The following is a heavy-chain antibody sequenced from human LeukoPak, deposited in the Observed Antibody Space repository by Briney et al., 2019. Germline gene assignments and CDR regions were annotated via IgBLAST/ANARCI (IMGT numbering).Heavy chain of an antibody. CDR2: ISYDGSNK. Sequence: GGSLRLSCAASGFTFSSYGMHWVRQAPGKGLEWVAVISYDGSNKYYADSVKGRFTISRDNSKNTLYLQMNSLRAEDTAVYYCARFPDYDFWSGYFYYYYGMDVWGQGTTVTVSS. J-gene: IGHJ6*02. CDR1: GFTFSSYG. V-gene: IGHV3-30*03. D-gene: IGHD3-3*01. CDR3: ARFPDYDFWSGYFYYYYGMDV.